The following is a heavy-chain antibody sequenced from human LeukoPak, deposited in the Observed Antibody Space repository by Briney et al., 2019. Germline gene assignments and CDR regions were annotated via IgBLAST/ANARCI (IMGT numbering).Heavy chain of an antibody. CDR3: ARDSTYGGNSHEYYFDY. V-gene: IGHV3-7*01. CDR2: IKQDGSEK. CDR1: GFTFSSYW. J-gene: IGHJ4*02. D-gene: IGHD4-23*01. Sequence: GGSLRLSCAAPGFTFSSYWMSWVRQAPGKGLEWVANIKQDGSEKYYVDSVKGRFTISRDNAKNSLYLQMNSLRAEDTAVYYCARDSTYGGNSHEYYFDYWGQGTLVTVSS.